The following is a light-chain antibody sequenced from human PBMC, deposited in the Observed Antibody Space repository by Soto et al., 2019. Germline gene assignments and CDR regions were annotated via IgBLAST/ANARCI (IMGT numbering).Light chain of an antibody. CDR3: QQYASSPWT. J-gene: IGKJ1*01. CDR1: QSVSSSY. Sequence: EIVLTQSPGTLSLSPGERATLSCRASQSVSSSYLAWYQQKPDQAPRLLIYGASSRATSIPDRFSGSGSGTDFTLTISRLEPEDFVVYYCQQYASSPWTFGQGTKVEIK. CDR2: GAS. V-gene: IGKV3-20*01.